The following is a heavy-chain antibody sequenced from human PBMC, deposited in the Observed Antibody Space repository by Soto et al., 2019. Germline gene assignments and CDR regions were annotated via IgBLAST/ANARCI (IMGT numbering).Heavy chain of an antibody. J-gene: IGHJ6*02. V-gene: IGHV3-30*18. Sequence: QVQLVESGGGVVQPGRSLRLSCAASGFTFSSYGMHWVHQAPGKGLEWVAVISYDGSNKYYADSVKGRFTISRDNSKNTLYLQMNSLRAEDTAVYYCAKVLPYGGYVNYYGMDVWGQGTTVTVSS. CDR3: AKVLPYGGYVNYYGMDV. D-gene: IGHD5-12*01. CDR2: ISYDGSNK. CDR1: GFTFSSYG.